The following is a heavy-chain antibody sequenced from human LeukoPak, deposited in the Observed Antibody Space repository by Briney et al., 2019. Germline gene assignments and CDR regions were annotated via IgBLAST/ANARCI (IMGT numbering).Heavy chain of an antibody. D-gene: IGHD6-13*01. V-gene: IGHV3-9*01. CDR1: GFTFDDYA. CDR2: ISWNGGAI. J-gene: IGHJ3*02. CDR3: AKDVSRGSSWYDAFDI. Sequence: GGSLRLSCAASGFTFDDYAMHWVRQAPGKGLEWVSAISWNGGAISYADSVKGRFTISRDSAKNSLSLHMNSLRPEDTALYYCAKDVSRGSSWYDAFDIWGQGAMVTVSS.